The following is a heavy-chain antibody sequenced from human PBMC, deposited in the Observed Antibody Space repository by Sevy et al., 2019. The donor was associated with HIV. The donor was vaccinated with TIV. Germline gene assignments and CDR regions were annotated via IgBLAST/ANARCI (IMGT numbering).Heavy chain of an antibody. V-gene: IGHV4-34*01. CDR3: ARGPVLRFLEWLSQYYYYYGMDV. D-gene: IGHD3-3*01. CDR1: GESFSGYY. Sequence: SETLSLTCAVYGESFSGYYWSWIRQPPGKGLEWIGEINHSGSTNYNPSLKSRVTISVDTSKNQFSLKLSSVTAADTAVYYCARGPVLRFLEWLSQYYYYYGMDVWGQGTTVTVSS. CDR2: INHSGST. J-gene: IGHJ6*02.